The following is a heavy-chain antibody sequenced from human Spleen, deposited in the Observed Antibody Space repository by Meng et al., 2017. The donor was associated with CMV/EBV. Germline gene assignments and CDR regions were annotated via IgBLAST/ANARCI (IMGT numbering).Heavy chain of an antibody. D-gene: IGHD2-2*01. V-gene: IGHV3-30*02. CDR2: IRYDGSNK. Sequence: GESLKISCVASGFTFSSYGMHWVRQAPGMGLEWVAFIRYDGSNKYYADSVKGRLTISRDNSKNMLYLQMNSLRVEDTAVYYCAKEGPEECSSPRCYLYYFYTMDVWGQGTTVTVSS. CDR3: AKEGPEECSSPRCYLYYFYTMDV. J-gene: IGHJ6*02. CDR1: GFTFSSYG.